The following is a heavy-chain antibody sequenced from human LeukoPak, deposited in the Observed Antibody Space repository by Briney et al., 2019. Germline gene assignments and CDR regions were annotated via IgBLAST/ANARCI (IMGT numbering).Heavy chain of an antibody. V-gene: IGHV1-69*13. D-gene: IGHD3-10*01. Sequence: ASVTVSCKASGGTFSSYAISWVRQAPGQGLEWMGGIIPIFGTANYAQKFQGRVTITADESASTAYMELSSLRSEDTAVYYCASGKNWFFDYWGQGTLVTVSS. J-gene: IGHJ4*02. CDR1: GGTFSSYA. CDR3: ASGKNWFFDY. CDR2: IIPIFGTA.